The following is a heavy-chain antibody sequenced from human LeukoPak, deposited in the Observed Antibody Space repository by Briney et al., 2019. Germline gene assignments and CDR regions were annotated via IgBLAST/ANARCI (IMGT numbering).Heavy chain of an antibody. CDR2: ISSGSTI. CDR1: GFTFSDYY. CDR3: ARAAYYYDSSGYPGSYFQH. D-gene: IGHD3-22*01. V-gene: IGHV3-11*01. Sequence: GGSLRLSCAASGFTFSDYYMSWIRQAPGKGLEWVSYISSGSTIYYADSVKGRFTISRDNSKNTLYLQMNSLRAEDTAVYYCARAAYYYDSSGYPGSYFQHWGQGTLVTVSS. J-gene: IGHJ1*01.